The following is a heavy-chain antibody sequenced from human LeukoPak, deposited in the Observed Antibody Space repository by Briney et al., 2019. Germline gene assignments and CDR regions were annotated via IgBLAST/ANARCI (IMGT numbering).Heavy chain of an antibody. D-gene: IGHD3-3*01. J-gene: IGHJ4*02. CDR1: GYTFTSYG. CDR3: AREGYVNYDFWSGSDTYDY. V-gene: IGHV1-18*01. Sequence: ASVEVSCKASGYTFTSYGISWVRQAPGQGLEWMGWISAYNGNTNYAQKLQGRVTMTTDTSTSTAYMELRSLRSDDTAVYYCAREGYVNYDFWSGSDTYDYWGQGTLVTVSS. CDR2: ISAYNGNT.